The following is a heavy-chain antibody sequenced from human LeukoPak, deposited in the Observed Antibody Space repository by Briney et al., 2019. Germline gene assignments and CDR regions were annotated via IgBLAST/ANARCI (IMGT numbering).Heavy chain of an antibody. V-gene: IGHV3-53*01. CDR1: GFSVRSNY. Sequence: GGSLRLSCAASGFSVRSNYMSWVRQAPGKGLEWVSIIYTDDTTYYADSVKGRFTIPRDNAKNTLCVQMNSLRVEDTAVYYCARSTPGYGSGSSYDTTPFDWGQGTLVIVSS. CDR3: ARSTPGYGSGSSYDTTPFD. CDR2: IYTDDTT. J-gene: IGHJ4*02. D-gene: IGHD3-10*01.